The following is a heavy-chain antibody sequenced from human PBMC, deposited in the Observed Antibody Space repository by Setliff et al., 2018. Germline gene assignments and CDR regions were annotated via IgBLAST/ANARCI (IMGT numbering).Heavy chain of an antibody. D-gene: IGHD2-15*01. CDR2: INPKSGVT. V-gene: IGHV1-2*02. J-gene: IGHJ5*02. CDR1: GYSFSDFY. CDR3: ARDGLCWLNWLDP. Sequence: ASVKVSCKASGYSFSDFYMHWVRQVPGRGPEWMGSINPKSGVTRYVQKFQGRVTMTRDTSISTAYMELNSLTSDDTAVYYCARDGLCWLNWLDPWGQGTPVTVSS.